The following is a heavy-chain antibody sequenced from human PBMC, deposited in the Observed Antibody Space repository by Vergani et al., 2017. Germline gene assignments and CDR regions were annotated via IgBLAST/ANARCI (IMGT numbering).Heavy chain of an antibody. J-gene: IGHJ2*01. CDR2: IYYSGST. V-gene: IGHV4-61*02. CDR1: GGSISSGSNY. D-gene: IGHD4-17*01. Sequence: QVQLQESGPGLVKPSQTLSLTCTVSGGSISSGSNYWSWIRQPAGKGLEWIGRIYYSGSTNYNPSLKSRVTISVDTSKNQFSLKLSSVTAADTAVYYCARGGADYGDYGESYWYFDLWGRGTLVTVSS. CDR3: ARGGADYGDYGESYWYFDL.